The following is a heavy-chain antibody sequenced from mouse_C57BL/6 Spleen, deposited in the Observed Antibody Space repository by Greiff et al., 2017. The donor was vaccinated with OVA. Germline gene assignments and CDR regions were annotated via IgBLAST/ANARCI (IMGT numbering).Heavy chain of an antibody. D-gene: IGHD3-2*02. Sequence: EVHLVESGGGLVKPGGSLKLSCAASGFTFSSYTMSWVRQTPEKRLEWVATISGGGGNTYYPDSVKGRFTISRANAKNTMYLQMSSLRSEDTALYDCARQETAQGGFAYWGQGTLVTVSA. J-gene: IGHJ3*01. CDR3: ARQETAQGGFAY. CDR1: GFTFSSYT. CDR2: ISGGGGNT. V-gene: IGHV5-9*01.